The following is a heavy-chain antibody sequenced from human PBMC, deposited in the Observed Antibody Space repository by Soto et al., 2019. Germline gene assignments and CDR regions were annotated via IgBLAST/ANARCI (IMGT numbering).Heavy chain of an antibody. J-gene: IGHJ4*02. D-gene: IGHD3-10*01. CDR1: GGSFSNNY. CDR3: ATSLWFGTQPEI. CDR2: ISPSGTT. V-gene: IGHV4-34*01. Sequence: KPSESLSLTGAVYGGSFSNNYWTWFRQPPGKGLEWIGEISPSGTTKYIPSLKSRGTISVDTSRKQFFLKVTSVSAADTAVYYCATSLWFGTQPEIWGPGTLVTVSS.